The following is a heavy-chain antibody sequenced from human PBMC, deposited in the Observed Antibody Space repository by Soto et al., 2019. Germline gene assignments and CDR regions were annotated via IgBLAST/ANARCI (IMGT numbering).Heavy chain of an antibody. CDR1: GGSINSGHYY. CDR3: ARVWAEGQDGFGEFLDYYYYMDV. J-gene: IGHJ6*03. Sequence: SETLSLTCSVSGGSINSGHYYWGWIRQPPGKGLEWIGTIHYSGSTYYNPSLTSRVTISVDTSKNQFSLRLSSVTAADTAVYYCARVWAEGQDGFGEFLDYYYYMDVWGKGTTVTVSS. CDR2: IHYSGST. D-gene: IGHD3-10*01. V-gene: IGHV4-39*07.